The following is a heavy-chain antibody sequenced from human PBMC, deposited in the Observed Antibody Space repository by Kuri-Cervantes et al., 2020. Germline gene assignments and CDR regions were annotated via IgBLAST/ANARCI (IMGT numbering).Heavy chain of an antibody. J-gene: IGHJ4*02. Sequence: SVKVSCKVSGYTLTELSMHWVRQAPGKGLEWMGGIIPIFGTANYAQKFQGRVTITADESTSTAYMELSSLRSEDTAVYYCATPTGVFGNFDWLSFDYWGQGTLVTVSS. D-gene: IGHD3-9*01. CDR3: ATPTGVFGNFDWLSFDY. CDR1: GYTLTELS. CDR2: IIPIFGTA. V-gene: IGHV1-69*13.